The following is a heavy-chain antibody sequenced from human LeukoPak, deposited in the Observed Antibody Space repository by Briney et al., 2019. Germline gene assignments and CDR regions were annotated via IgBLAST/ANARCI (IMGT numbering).Heavy chain of an antibody. J-gene: IGHJ5*02. Sequence: ASVKVSCKASRYTFTSYAMNWVRQAPGQGLEWMGWINTNTGNPTYAQGFTGRFVFSLDASVSTAYLQISSLKAEDTAVYYCARGYNYDILTGYYNANWFDPWGQGTLVTVSS. D-gene: IGHD3-9*01. CDR3: ARGYNYDILTGYYNANWFDP. CDR1: RYTFTSYA. CDR2: INTNTGNP. V-gene: IGHV7-4-1*02.